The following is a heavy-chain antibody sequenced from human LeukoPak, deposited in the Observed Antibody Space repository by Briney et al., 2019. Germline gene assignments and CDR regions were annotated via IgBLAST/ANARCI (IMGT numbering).Heavy chain of an antibody. Sequence: ASVKVSCKASGYTFTSYYMHWVRQATGQGLEWMGWMNPNSGNTGYAQKFQGRVTMTRNTSISTAYMELSSLRSEDTAVYYCARRGPRGFGYYYYGMDVWGQGTTVTVSS. CDR2: MNPNSGNT. J-gene: IGHJ6*02. D-gene: IGHD3-10*01. V-gene: IGHV1-8*02. CDR1: GYTFTSYY. CDR3: ARRGPRGFGYYYYGMDV.